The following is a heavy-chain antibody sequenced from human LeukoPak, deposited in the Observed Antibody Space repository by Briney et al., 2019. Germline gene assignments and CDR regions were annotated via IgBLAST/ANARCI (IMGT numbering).Heavy chain of an antibody. CDR3: ARAPYSSSPTFDY. D-gene: IGHD6-6*01. CDR1: GGSISSSSYY. J-gene: IGHJ4*02. Sequence: SETLSLTCTVSGGSISSSSYYWGWIRQPPGKGLEWIGSIYYSGSTDYNPSLKSRVTISVDTSKNQFSLKLSSVTAADTAVYYCARAPYSSSPTFDYWGQGTLVTVSS. V-gene: IGHV4-39*01. CDR2: IYYSGST.